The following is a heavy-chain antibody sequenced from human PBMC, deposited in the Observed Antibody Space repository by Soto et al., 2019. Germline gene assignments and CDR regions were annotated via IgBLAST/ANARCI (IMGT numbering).Heavy chain of an antibody. V-gene: IGHV1-69*02. Sequence: SVKVSCKASGGTFSSYTISWVRQAPGQGLEWMGRIIPILGIANYAQKFQGRVTITADKSTSTAYVELSSLRSEDTAVYYCARGGSGSYGDYYGMDVWGQGTTVTVSS. CDR2: IIPILGIA. CDR1: GGTFSSYT. D-gene: IGHD1-26*01. CDR3: ARGGSGSYGDYYGMDV. J-gene: IGHJ6*02.